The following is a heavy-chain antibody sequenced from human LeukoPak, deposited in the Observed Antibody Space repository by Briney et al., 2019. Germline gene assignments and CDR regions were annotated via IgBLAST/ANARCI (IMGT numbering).Heavy chain of an antibody. CDR1: GFTFTSAW. CDR3: TTLGANGP. Sequence: PGGSLRLSCAASGFTFTSAWMSWVRQAPGKGLEWLGRVKSKSDGGTTDYAAPVKDRFTISRDDSKSTVYLQMDSLKTDDTAVYYCTTLGANGPWGQGTLVTVSS. J-gene: IGHJ5*02. V-gene: IGHV3-15*01. D-gene: IGHD1-26*01. CDR2: VKSKSDGGTT.